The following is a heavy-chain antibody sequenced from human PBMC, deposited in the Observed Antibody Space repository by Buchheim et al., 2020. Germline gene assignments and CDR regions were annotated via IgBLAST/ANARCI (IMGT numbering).Heavy chain of an antibody. D-gene: IGHD3-9*01. V-gene: IGHV1-2*02. CDR3: ARVEKALVTYYGMDV. Sequence: QVQLVQSGAEVKKPGASVKVSCKASGYTFTGYYMHWVRQAPGQGLEWMGWINPKSGGTNYAQKFQGRVTMTRDSSISTAYMELSSLRSDDTAVYYCARVEKALVTYYGMDVWGQGTT. CDR2: INPKSGGT. CDR1: GYTFTGYY. J-gene: IGHJ6*02.